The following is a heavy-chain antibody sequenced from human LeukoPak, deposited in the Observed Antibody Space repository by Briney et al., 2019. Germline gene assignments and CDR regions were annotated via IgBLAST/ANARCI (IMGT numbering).Heavy chain of an antibody. CDR2: IRYDGSNK. D-gene: IGHD2-15*01. CDR1: GFTFSTYG. V-gene: IGHV3-30*02. Sequence: PGGSLRLSCAASGFTFSTYGMHWVRQTPGKGLEWVAFIRYDGSNKVYVDSVKGRFTISRDNSKNMLYLQMDSLRAEDTAVYYCAKSCSGGSCFPDSWGQGTLVTVSS. J-gene: IGHJ4*02. CDR3: AKSCSGGSCFPDS.